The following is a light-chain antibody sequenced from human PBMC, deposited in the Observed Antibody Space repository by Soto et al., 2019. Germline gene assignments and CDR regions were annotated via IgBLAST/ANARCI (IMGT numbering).Light chain of an antibody. Sequence: DIQTTQSPSTLSASVGDTVTITCRASQTISGWLAWYQQRPGKAPNLLIFDASTLESGVPSRFSGSGSGTTFTLTISSLQSDDFATYYCLQYNGYYRTFGQGTKVDIK. J-gene: IGKJ1*01. V-gene: IGKV1-5*01. CDR1: QTISGW. CDR2: DAS. CDR3: LQYNGYYRT.